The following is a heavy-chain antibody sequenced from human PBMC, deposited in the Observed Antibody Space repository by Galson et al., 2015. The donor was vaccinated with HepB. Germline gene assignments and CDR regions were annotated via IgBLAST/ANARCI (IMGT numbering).Heavy chain of an antibody. Sequence: SLRLSCAASGFVFSAYSMTWVRQAPGKGLERVSYIYRNGLTIYYADSVKGRFTISRDNAKNSLYLQMNSLRAEDTAVYYCARDSGITGADDYWGQGTLVTVSS. D-gene: IGHD1-14*01. CDR3: ARDSGITGADDY. CDR2: IYRNGLTI. CDR1: GFVFSAYS. V-gene: IGHV3-48*01. J-gene: IGHJ4*02.